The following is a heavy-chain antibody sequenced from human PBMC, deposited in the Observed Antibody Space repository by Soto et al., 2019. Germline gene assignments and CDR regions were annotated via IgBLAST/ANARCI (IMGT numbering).Heavy chain of an antibody. J-gene: IGHJ6*02. CDR2: MNPNSGNT. CDR3: ARVTGYYYGSGSYPYGMDV. CDR1: GYTFTSYD. V-gene: IGHV1-8*01. Sequence: ASVKVSCKASGYTFTSYDINWVRQATGQGLEWMGWMNPNSGNTGYAQKFQGRVTMTRNTSISTAYMELSSLRSEDTAVYYCARVTGYYYGSGSYPYGMDVCGQGTTVTVSS. D-gene: IGHD3-10*01.